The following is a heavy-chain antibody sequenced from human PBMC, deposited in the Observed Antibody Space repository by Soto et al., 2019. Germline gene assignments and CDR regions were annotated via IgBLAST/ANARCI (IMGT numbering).Heavy chain of an antibody. CDR1: GFIFSSYG. CDR2: IWYDGTNQ. CDR3: ASSIS. V-gene: IGHV3-33*01. J-gene: IGHJ5*02. Sequence: GGSLRLSCEASGFIFSSYGMHWVRQAPGKGLEWVAVIWYDGTNQNYADSVKGRFTITRDNSKNTLYLQMKSLRAEDTAVYYCASSISWGQGTLVTVS.